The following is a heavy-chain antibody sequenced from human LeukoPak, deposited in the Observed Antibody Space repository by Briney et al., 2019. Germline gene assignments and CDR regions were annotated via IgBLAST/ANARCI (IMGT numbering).Heavy chain of an antibody. V-gene: IGHV4-61*08. J-gene: IGHJ4*02. CDR1: GYAITSGGFS. D-gene: IGHD3-22*01. CDR3: ARAPYYYEYYFDY. CDR2: IYYSGST. Sequence: SQTLSLTCTVSGYAITSGGFSWNWIRQPRGKGLEWIGYIYYSGSTNYNPSLKSRVTISVDTSKSQFSLKLSSVTAADTAVYYCARAPYYYEYYFDYWGQGTLVTVSS.